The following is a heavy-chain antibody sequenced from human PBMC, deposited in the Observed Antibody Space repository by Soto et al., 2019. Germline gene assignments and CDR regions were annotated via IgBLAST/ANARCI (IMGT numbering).Heavy chain of an antibody. Sequence: GESLKISCKGSGYNFAAYWIGWVRQMPGKGLEWMVTIYPIDSGTRYSPSFQGKVGISADRSLSTAYLKWSSLKASDSAMYYCARWSYYDISGYSDFDYWGQGTLVTVSS. J-gene: IGHJ4*02. D-gene: IGHD3-22*01. CDR3: ARWSYYDISGYSDFDY. V-gene: IGHV5-51*01. CDR1: GYNFAAYW. CDR2: IYPIDSGT.